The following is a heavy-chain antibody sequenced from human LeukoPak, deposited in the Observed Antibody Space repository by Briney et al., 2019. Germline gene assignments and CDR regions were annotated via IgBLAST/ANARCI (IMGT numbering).Heavy chain of an antibody. Sequence: ASVKVSCKASGYTFTGYYMHWVRQAPGQGLEWMGGIIPIFGTANYAQKFQGRVTITADKSTSTAYMELSSLRSEDTAVYYCAMGVGAPEDLAVAADFDYWGQGTLVTVSS. V-gene: IGHV1-69*06. CDR3: AMGVGAPEDLAVAADFDY. CDR2: IIPIFGTA. J-gene: IGHJ4*02. D-gene: IGHD6-19*01. CDR1: GYTFTGYY.